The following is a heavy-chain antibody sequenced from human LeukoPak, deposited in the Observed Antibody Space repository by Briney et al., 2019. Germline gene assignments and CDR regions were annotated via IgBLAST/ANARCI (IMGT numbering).Heavy chain of an antibody. D-gene: IGHD2-2*01. CDR3: ARVGCSSTSCYRPDRYYYGMDV. CDR1: GYTFTSCG. Sequence: GASVKVSCKASGYTFTSCGISWVRQAPGQGLEWMGWISAYNGNTNYAQKLQGRVTMTTDTSTSTAYMELRSLRSDDTAVYYCARVGCSSTSCYRPDRYYYGMDVWGQGTTVTVSS. CDR2: ISAYNGNT. J-gene: IGHJ6*02. V-gene: IGHV1-18*01.